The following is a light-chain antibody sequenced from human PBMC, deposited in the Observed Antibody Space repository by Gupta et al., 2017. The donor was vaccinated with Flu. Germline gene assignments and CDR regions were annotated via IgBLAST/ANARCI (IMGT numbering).Light chain of an antibody. CDR2: DVN. Sequence: QSALTQPASVLGSPGQSITISCSGTSTDVGGYNHVSWYQHHPGKAPKLLIYDVNNRPSGTSNRFSGSKSGNTASLTISGIQSEDEADYYCSSYTISGTLVLFGGGTKLTVL. CDR3: SSYTISGTLVL. J-gene: IGLJ2*01. CDR1: STDVGGYNH. V-gene: IGLV2-14*01.